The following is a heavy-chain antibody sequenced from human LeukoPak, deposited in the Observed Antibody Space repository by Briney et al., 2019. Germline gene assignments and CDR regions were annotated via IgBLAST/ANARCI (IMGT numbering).Heavy chain of an antibody. CDR1: GFTFSSYG. Sequence: GGSLRLSCAASGFTFSSYGMYWVRQAQGKGLEWVAFIRYDGSNKYYADSVKGRFTISRDNSKNTLYLQMNSLRAEDTAVYFCAKHREVGATHFDYWGQGTLVTVSS. CDR2: IRYDGSNK. CDR3: AKHREVGATHFDY. V-gene: IGHV3-30*02. J-gene: IGHJ4*02. D-gene: IGHD1-26*01.